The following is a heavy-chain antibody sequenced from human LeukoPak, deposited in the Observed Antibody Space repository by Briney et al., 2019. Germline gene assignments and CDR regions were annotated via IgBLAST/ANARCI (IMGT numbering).Heavy chain of an antibody. V-gene: IGHV1-46*01. CDR2: ITPSGGST. CDR3: ARDNSVGDYAWWFDP. J-gene: IGHJ5*02. D-gene: IGHD1-26*01. CDR1: GYTFTTYY. Sequence: ASVKVSCKASGYTFTTYYIHWVRQAPGQGLEWLGLITPSGGSTWYAQKFQGRVTMTRDMSTSTDYMELSSLRSEDTAVYYCARDNSVGDYAWWFDPWGQGTLVTVSS.